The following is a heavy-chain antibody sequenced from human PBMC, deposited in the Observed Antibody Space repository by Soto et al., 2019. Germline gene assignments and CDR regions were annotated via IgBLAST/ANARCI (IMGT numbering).Heavy chain of an antibody. J-gene: IGHJ3*01. V-gene: IGHV1-8*01. Sequence: QVQLVQSGAEVKKPGASVKVSCKASGYSFTSYDMNWVRQAPGQGLEWMGWVNPNSGDTDYAQKFQDRVTMTTDTSIRTAYMELSSRTSEDTAVYYCARVSFLAPVTGAEIFDFWGQGTMVTVSS. D-gene: IGHD2-21*02. CDR3: ARVSFLAPVTGAEIFDF. CDR2: VNPNSGDT. CDR1: GYSFTSYD.